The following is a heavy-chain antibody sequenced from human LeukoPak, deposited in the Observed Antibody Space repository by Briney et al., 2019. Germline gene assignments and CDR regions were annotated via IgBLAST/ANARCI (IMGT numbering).Heavy chain of an antibody. V-gene: IGHV1-2*02. J-gene: IGHJ6*02. CDR1: GYTFTGCY. Sequence: ASVKVSCKASGYTFTGCYMHWVRQAPGQGLEWMGWINPNSGGTNYAQKFQGRVTMTRDTSISTAYMELSRLRSDDTAVYYCASLYYYDSSGYYPDPEYYYYYGMDVWGQGTTVTVSS. CDR2: INPNSGGT. CDR3: ASLYYYDSSGYYPDPEYYYYYGMDV. D-gene: IGHD3-22*01.